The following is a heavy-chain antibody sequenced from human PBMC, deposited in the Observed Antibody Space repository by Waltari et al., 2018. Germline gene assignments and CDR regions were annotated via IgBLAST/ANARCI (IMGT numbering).Heavy chain of an antibody. D-gene: IGHD2-2*01. J-gene: IGHJ6*02. CDR1: RGSIRSHY. CDR2: IYYNGAT. Sequence: QVQLQESGPGQVKPSETLSLTCDVSRGSIRSHYWSWIRRPPGKGLEWIGYIYYNGATNYNPSLMSRVTISVDTAKNQFSRKLTSVTAADTAVYYCARDRVVPADEPDYYGLDVWGQGTTVTVSS. V-gene: IGHV4-59*11. CDR3: ARDRVVPADEPDYYGLDV.